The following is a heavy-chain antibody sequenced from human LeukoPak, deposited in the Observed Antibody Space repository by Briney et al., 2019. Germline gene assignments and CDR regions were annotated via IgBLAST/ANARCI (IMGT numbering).Heavy chain of an antibody. J-gene: IGHJ5*02. CDR3: AREGAWAYCGGDCYA. Sequence: SETLSLTCTVSGGSISSGGYYWSWIRQHPGKGLEWIGYIYCSGSTYYNPSLKSRVTISVDTSKNQFSLKLSSVTAADTAVYYCAREGAWAYCGGDCYAWGQGTLVTVSS. CDR2: IYCSGST. V-gene: IGHV4-31*03. D-gene: IGHD2-21*02. CDR1: GGSISSGGYY.